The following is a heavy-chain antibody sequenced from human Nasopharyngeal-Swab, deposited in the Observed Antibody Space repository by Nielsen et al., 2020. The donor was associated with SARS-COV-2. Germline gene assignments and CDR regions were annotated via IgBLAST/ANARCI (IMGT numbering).Heavy chain of an antibody. J-gene: IGHJ4*02. CDR1: GSTFSSYG. CDR3: ARDYYDSSGYYYFDY. CDR2: IWYDGSNK. V-gene: IGHV3-33*01. D-gene: IGHD3-22*01. Sequence: GGSLRLSCAASGSTFSSYGMHWVRQAPGKGLEWVAVIWYDGSNKYYADSVKGRFTISRDNSKNTLYLQMNSLRAEDTAVYYCARDYYDSSGYYYFDYWGQGTLVTVSS.